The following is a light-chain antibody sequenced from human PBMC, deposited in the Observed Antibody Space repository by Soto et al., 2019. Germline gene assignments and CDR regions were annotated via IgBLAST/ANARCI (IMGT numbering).Light chain of an antibody. V-gene: IGKV3-20*01. CDR2: GAS. CDR3: QQYGESPFT. CDR1: QSVYINS. Sequence: VLTQSPGTLSLSPGESATLSCRASQSVYINSLAWYQHKRGRAPRLLIYGASTRATAVPDRFTGSGSGTDFALTISSLEPEDAAVYYCQQYGESPFTFGPGTNLDIK. J-gene: IGKJ2*01.